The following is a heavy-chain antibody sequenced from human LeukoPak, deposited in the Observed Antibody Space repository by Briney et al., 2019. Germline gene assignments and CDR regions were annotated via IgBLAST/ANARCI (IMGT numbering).Heavy chain of an antibody. CDR3: ATQRWLQSDFDY. V-gene: IGHV1-46*01. CDR1: GYTFTSYY. Sequence: GASVKVSCKASGYTFTSYYMHWVRQAPGQGLEWRGIINPSGGSTSYAQKFQGGVTMTRDMSTSTVYMEMSSLRSEDTAVYYCATQRWLQSDFDYWGQGTLVTVSS. D-gene: IGHD5-24*01. CDR2: INPSGGST. J-gene: IGHJ4*02.